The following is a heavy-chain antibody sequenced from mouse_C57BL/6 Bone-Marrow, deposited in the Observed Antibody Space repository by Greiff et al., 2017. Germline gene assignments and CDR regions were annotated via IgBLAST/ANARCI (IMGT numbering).Heavy chain of an antibody. D-gene: IGHD1-1*01. V-gene: IGHV1-9*01. CDR2: ILPGSGST. J-gene: IGHJ1*01. CDR1: GYTFSSYW. Sequence: QVQLKESGAELMKPGASVKISCKATGYTFSSYWIEWVKQRPGHGLEWIGEILPGSGSTNYTEKFKGKATFTADTSSNTAYMQLSSLTSEDSAVYYCARNYGSSYPSYWYFDVWGAGTTVTVSS. CDR3: ARNYGSSYPSYWYFDV.